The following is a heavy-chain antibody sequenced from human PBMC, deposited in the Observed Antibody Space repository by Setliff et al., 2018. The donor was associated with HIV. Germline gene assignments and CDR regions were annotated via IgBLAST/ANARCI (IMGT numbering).Heavy chain of an antibody. CDR1: GGSFRGYH. D-gene: IGHD1-26*01. Sequence: SETLSLTCAVYGGSFRGYHWNWIRQFPGKGLEWIGEINHTGNTQYKPSLKSRVTMSEETSKNQFSLKLKSVTAADTAIYFCARGKGGLVGPAEFDYWGPGTLVTVSS. CDR3: ARGKGGLVGPAEFDY. V-gene: IGHV4-34*01. J-gene: IGHJ4*02. CDR2: INHTGNT.